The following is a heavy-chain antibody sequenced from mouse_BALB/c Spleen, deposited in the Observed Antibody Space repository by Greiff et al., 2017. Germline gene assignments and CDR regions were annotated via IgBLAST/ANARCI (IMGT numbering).Heavy chain of an antibody. Sequence: QVQLQQSGAELVRPGVSVKISCKGSGYTFTDYAMHWVKQSHAKSLEWIGVISTYYGDASYNQKFKGKATMTVDKSSSTAYMELARLTSEDSAIYYCASEGGYGSSPPWFAYWGQGTLVTVSA. CDR1: GYTFTDYA. J-gene: IGHJ3*01. CDR3: ASEGGYGSSPPWFAY. CDR2: ISTYYGDA. V-gene: IGHV1S137*01. D-gene: IGHD1-1*01.